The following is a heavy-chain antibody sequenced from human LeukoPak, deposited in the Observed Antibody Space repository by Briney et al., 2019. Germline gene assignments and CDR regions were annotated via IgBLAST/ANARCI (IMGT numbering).Heavy chain of an antibody. CDR3: ARDLDGSGSYD. CDR2: IYYSGST. V-gene: IGHV4-59*01. Sequence: SETLSLTRTVSGGSISSYYWSWIRQPPGKGLEWIGYIYYSGSTNYNPSLKSRVTISVDTSKNQFSLKLSSVTAADTAVYYCARDLDGSGSYDWGQGTLVTVSS. J-gene: IGHJ4*02. D-gene: IGHD1-26*01. CDR1: GGSISSYY.